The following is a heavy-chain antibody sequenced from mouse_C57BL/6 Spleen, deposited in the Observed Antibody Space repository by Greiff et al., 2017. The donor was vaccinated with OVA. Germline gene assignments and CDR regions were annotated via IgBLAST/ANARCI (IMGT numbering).Heavy chain of an antibody. J-gene: IGHJ4*01. CDR2: IYPGDGDT. D-gene: IGHD2-14*01. CDR1: GYAFSSYW. CDR3: ARCEYDNAMDY. Sequence: QVQLQQSGAELVKPGASVKISCKASGYAFSSYWMNWVKQRPGKGLEWIGQIYPGDGDTNYNGKFKGKATLTADKSSSTAYMQLSSLTSEDSAVYFCARCEYDNAMDYWGQGTSVTVSS. V-gene: IGHV1-80*01.